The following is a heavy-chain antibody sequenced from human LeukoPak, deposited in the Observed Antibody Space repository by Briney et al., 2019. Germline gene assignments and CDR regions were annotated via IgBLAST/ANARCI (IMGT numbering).Heavy chain of an antibody. CDR1: GGTFSSYT. CDR3: ARAYCSGGSCYLGPFDY. J-gene: IGHJ4*02. Sequence: SSVKVSCKASGGTFSSYTISWVRQAPGQGLEWMGRIIPILGIANYAQMFQGRVTITADKSTSTAYMELSSLRSEDTAVYYCARAYCSGGSCYLGPFDYWGQGTLVTVSS. D-gene: IGHD2-15*01. V-gene: IGHV1-69*02. CDR2: IIPILGIA.